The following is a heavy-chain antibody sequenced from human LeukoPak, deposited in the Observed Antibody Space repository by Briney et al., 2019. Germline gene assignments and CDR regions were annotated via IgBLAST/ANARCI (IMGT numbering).Heavy chain of an antibody. D-gene: IGHD6-13*01. J-gene: IGHJ5*02. CDR3: AREGHSSSWYGIAWFDP. V-gene: IGHV1-18*01. CDR2: ISAYNGNT. Sequence: GASVKVSLKASGYTFTSYGISWVRQAPGQGLEWMGWISAYNGNTNYAQKLQGRVTMTTDTSTSTAYMELRSLRSDDTAVYYCAREGHSSSWYGIAWFDPWGQGTLVTVSS. CDR1: GYTFTSYG.